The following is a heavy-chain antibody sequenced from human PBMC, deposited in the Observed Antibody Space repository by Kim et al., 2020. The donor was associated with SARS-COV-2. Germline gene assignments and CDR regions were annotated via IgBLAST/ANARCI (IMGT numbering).Heavy chain of an antibody. D-gene: IGHD6-13*01. V-gene: IGHV5-51*01. CDR3: ARRYSSSWLFDY. J-gene: IGHJ4*02. Sequence: RYSPSSQGQVTISADKSISTAYLQWSSLKASDTAMYYCARRYSSSWLFDYWGQGTLVTVSS.